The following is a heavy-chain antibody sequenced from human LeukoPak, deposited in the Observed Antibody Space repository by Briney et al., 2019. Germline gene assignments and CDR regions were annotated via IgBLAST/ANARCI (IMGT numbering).Heavy chain of an antibody. CDR1: GFTFSSYA. CDR2: ISGSGGST. CDR3: AKSGSWDIVVVPAAS. V-gene: IGHV3-23*01. J-gene: IGHJ4*02. D-gene: IGHD2-2*01. Sequence: GGSLRLSCAASGFTFSSYAMSWVRQAPGKGLEWVSAISGSGGSTYYADSVKGRFTISRDNSKNTLYLPMNSLRAEDTAVYYCAKSGSWDIVVVPAASWGQGTLVTVSS.